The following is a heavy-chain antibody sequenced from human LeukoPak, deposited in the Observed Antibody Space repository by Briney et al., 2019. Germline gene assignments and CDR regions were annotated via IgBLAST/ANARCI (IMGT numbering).Heavy chain of an antibody. Sequence: GGSLRLSCAASGFTVSRNYMSWVRQAPGKGLEWVSVIYSVGRIYYADSVKGRFTVSRDKSKNTMYLQMNSLRAEDTAVYYCARAHGDYFRRFDYWGQGTLVTVSS. D-gene: IGHD4-17*01. CDR1: GFTVSRNY. CDR2: IYSVGRI. J-gene: IGHJ4*02. CDR3: ARAHGDYFRRFDY. V-gene: IGHV3-53*01.